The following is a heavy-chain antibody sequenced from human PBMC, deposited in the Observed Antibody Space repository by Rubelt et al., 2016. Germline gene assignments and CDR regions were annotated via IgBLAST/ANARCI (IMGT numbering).Heavy chain of an antibody. CDR3: ASQPGNANIWYWFDH. D-gene: IGHD2-2*01. CDR1: GGSISTGSYY. V-gene: IGHV4-39*01. CDR2: LYYHGST. Sequence: QLQLQESGPGLVKPSDTLSLSCPVSGGSISTGSYYWGWIRQAPGTALERIGSLYYHGSTFYNPSLNTRPPISVDRSRNRFSLKLGAVTAADTAVYYCASQPGNANIWYWFDHWGQGTLVTVSS. J-gene: IGHJ5*02.